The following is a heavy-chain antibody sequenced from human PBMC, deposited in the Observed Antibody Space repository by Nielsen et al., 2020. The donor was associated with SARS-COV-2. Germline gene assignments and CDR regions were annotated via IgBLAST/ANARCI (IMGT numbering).Heavy chain of an antibody. Sequence: GGSLRLSCAASGFTFDDYGMSWVRQAPGKGLEWVSGINWNGGSTGYADSVKGRFTISRDNAKNSLYLQMNSLRAEDTALYHCAVLTPLRSQPVGGAFDIWGQGTMVTVTS. CDR3: AVLTPLRSQPVGGAFDI. CDR1: GFTFDDYG. D-gene: IGHD4-17*01. J-gene: IGHJ3*02. CDR2: INWNGGST. V-gene: IGHV3-20*01.